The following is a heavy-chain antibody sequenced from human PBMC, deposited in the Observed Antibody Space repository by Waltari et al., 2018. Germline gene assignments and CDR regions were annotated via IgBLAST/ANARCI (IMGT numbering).Heavy chain of an antibody. Sequence: QRQLRGSGPGLGRPSETRSLTCTVPVGSISSSGYYWGWIAQPPGKGLEWIGSIYYSGSTYYNPSLKSRVTISVDTSKNQFSLKLSSVTAADTAVYYCARPSSRDGAYMDVWGKGTTVTVSS. CDR2: IYYSGST. J-gene: IGHJ6*03. V-gene: IGHV4-39*07. CDR1: VGSISSSGYY. CDR3: ARPSSRDGAYMDV.